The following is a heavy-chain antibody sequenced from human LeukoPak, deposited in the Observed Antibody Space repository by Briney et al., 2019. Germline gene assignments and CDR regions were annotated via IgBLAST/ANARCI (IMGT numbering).Heavy chain of an antibody. J-gene: IGHJ4*02. CDR2: IYYSGST. Sequence: SETLSLTCTVSGGSISSYYWSWIRQPPGKGLEWIGYIYYSGSTNYNPSLKSRVTISVDTSKNQFSLKLSSVTAADTAVYYCARDGGGGPIDYWGQGTLVTVSS. CDR3: ARDGGGGPIDY. V-gene: IGHV4-59*01. D-gene: IGHD3-16*01. CDR1: GGSISSYY.